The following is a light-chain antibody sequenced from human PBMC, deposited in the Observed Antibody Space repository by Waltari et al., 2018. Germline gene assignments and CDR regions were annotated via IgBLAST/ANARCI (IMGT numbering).Light chain of an antibody. J-gene: IGLJ1*01. CDR1: SSAIGAFNF. V-gene: IGLV2-14*03. CDR2: DVN. Sequence: QSALTQPASVSGSPGQSITIPCTGTSSAIGAFNFVSWYQKHPCKAPIVMIYDVNNRPSGVSSRFSGSKSGNTASLTISGLQAEDEADYYCSSYTSGSTRYVFGSGTKVTVL. CDR3: SSYTSGSTRYV.